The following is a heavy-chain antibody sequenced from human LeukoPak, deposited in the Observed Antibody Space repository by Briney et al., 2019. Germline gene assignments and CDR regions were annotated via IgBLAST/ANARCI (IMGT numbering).Heavy chain of an antibody. V-gene: IGHV3-30*03. D-gene: IGHD6-13*01. CDR2: ISYDGSNK. Sequence: GGSLRLSCAASGFTFSSYWMSWVRQAPGKGLEWVAVISYDGSNKYYADSVKGRFTISRDNSKNTLYLQMNSLRAEDTAVYYCASRTIAAAGTSDYWGQGTLVTVSS. CDR1: GFTFSSYW. CDR3: ASRTIAAAGTSDY. J-gene: IGHJ4*02.